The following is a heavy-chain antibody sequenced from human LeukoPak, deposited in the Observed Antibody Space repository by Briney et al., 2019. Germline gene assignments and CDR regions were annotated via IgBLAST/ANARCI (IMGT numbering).Heavy chain of an antibody. V-gene: IGHV7-4-1*02. J-gene: IGHJ6*03. D-gene: IGHD2-2*01. Sequence: AASVKVSCKASGYTFTSYDINWVRQATGQGLEWMGWINTNTGNPTYAQGFTGRFVFSLDTSVSTAYLQISSLKAEDTAVYYCARGRLGYCSSTSCPIGYMDVWGKGTTVTVSS. CDR2: INTNTGNP. CDR3: ARGRLGYCSSTSCPIGYMDV. CDR1: GYTFTSYD.